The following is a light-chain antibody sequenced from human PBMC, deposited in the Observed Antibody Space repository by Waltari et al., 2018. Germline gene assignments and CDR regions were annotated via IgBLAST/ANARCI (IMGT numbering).Light chain of an antibody. CDR1: QSISNW. CDR2: KAS. V-gene: IGKV1-5*03. Sequence: IQMTQSHSPLSASVGARATIPCRASQSISNWLAWYQQKPGKAPSLLIYKASMLKSGVPSRFSGNGSVTQFTLTISSLQPGDFATYYCQQYNTYSSFGQGTKLEIK. CDR3: QQYNTYSS. J-gene: IGKJ2*01.